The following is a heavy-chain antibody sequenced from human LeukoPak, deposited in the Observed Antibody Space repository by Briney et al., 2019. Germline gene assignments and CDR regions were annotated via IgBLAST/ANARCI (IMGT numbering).Heavy chain of an antibody. CDR3: ARDLGRTMIVVVPALDY. CDR2: IKQDGSEK. D-gene: IGHD3-22*01. J-gene: IGHJ4*02. V-gene: IGHV3-7*01. CDR1: GFTFSSYW. Sequence: GGSLRLSCAASGFTFSSYWMSWVRQAPGKGLEWVANIKQDGSEKYYVDSVKGRFTISRDNAKNSLYLQMNSLRAEDTAVYYCARDLGRTMIVVVPALDYWGQGTLVTVSS.